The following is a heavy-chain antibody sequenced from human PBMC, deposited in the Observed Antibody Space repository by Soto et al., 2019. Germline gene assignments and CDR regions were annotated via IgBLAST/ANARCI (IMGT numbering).Heavy chain of an antibody. D-gene: IGHD2-8*02. CDR3: ARHWWSRFDL. V-gene: IGHV3-7*01. Sequence: EVQLVESGGGLVQPGGSLRLSCAASGFTFTDSWMTWVRQAPGKELEWVADIKIDGIEAEYADSVKGRFTISRDNSKKSVYLQMNSLRAEDTAMYYCARHWWSRFDLWGRGTLVTASS. CDR2: IKIDGIEA. CDR1: GFTFTDSW. J-gene: IGHJ2*01.